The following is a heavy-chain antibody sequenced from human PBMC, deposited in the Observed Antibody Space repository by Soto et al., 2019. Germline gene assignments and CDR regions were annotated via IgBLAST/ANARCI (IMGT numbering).Heavy chain of an antibody. D-gene: IGHD6-19*01. CDR1: GFTFSSYS. CDR3: ARDPRQQWLVVAAFDI. Sequence: PGGSLRLSCAASGFTFSSYSMNWVRQAPGKGLEWVSSISSSSSYIYYADSVKGRFTISRDNAKNSLYLQMNSLRAEDTAVYYCARDPRQQWLVVAAFDIWGQGTMVTVSS. CDR2: ISSSSSYI. J-gene: IGHJ3*02. V-gene: IGHV3-21*01.